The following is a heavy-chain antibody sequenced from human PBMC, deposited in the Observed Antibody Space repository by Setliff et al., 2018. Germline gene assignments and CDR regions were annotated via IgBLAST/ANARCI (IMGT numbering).Heavy chain of an antibody. J-gene: IGHJ4*02. V-gene: IGHV4-30-4*08. Sequence: SETLSLTCTVSGGSISSGDYYWSWIRQPPGKGLEWIGYIYYSGSTYYNPSLKSRVTISVDTSMNQFSLKLSSVTAADTAVYYCARAFGLQYYFDYWGQGTLVTVSS. D-gene: IGHD3-16*01. CDR2: IYYSGST. CDR3: ARAFGLQYYFDY. CDR1: GGSISSGDYY.